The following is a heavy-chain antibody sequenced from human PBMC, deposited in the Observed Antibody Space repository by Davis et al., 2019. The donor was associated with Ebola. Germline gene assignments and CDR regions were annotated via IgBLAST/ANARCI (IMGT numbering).Heavy chain of an antibody. Sequence: GESLNIPCAASGFTFGSFWMSWVRQAPGKGMEWVANIDGEGSEKYYVDSVKGRFTVSRDNTKNSVYLQMNTLRAEDTAVYFYARGVAVGGFYFDYWGQGTLVTVSS. D-gene: IGHD6-19*01. V-gene: IGHV3-7*03. CDR2: IDGEGSEK. J-gene: IGHJ4*02. CDR1: GFTFGSFW. CDR3: ARGVAVGGFYFDY.